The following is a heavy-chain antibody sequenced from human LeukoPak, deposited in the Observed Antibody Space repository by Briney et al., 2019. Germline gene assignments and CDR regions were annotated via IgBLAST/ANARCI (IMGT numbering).Heavy chain of an antibody. J-gene: IGHJ6*03. CDR2: ISCSGGRT. Sequence: PGGTLRLSCAASGFTFSRYGMSWVRQAPGKGLEWVSAISCSGGRTYYADSVKGRFTISRDNSKNTLYLQMNSLRAEDTAVYNCAKGDFYGSGRDYYYYMDVWGKGTTVTISS. V-gene: IGHV3-23*01. CDR1: GFTFSRYG. CDR3: AKGDFYGSGRDYYYYMDV. D-gene: IGHD3-10*01.